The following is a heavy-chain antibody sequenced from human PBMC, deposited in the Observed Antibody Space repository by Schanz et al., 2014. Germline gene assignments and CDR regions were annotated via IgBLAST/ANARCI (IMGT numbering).Heavy chain of an antibody. CDR2: IYSDGRT. Sequence: EVQLVESGGGLIQPGGSLRLSCAVSGFSVSTNYMSWVRQAPGKGLEWVSVIYSDGRTYYGDSVKDRFTISRENSKNSLYLQMDSLRAEDTAVYYCAKSGYCRSPSCYQYNYYGLDVWGQGTTVTVSS. J-gene: IGHJ6*02. D-gene: IGHD2-2*03. CDR1: GFSVSTNY. V-gene: IGHV3-53*01. CDR3: AKSGYCRSPSCYQYNYYGLDV.